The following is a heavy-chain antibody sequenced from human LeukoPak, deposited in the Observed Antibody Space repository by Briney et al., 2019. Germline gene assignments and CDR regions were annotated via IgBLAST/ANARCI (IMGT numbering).Heavy chain of an antibody. CDR3: ARGGSSSWFFGPNYYMDV. V-gene: IGHV1-24*01. Sequence: ASVKVSCKVSGYTLTELSMHWVRQAPGKGLEWMGGFDPEDGETIYAQKFQGRVTMTEDTSTDTAYMELSSLRSEDTAVYYCARGGSSSWFFGPNYYMDVWGKGTTVTISS. D-gene: IGHD6-13*01. J-gene: IGHJ6*03. CDR1: GYTLTELS. CDR2: FDPEDGET.